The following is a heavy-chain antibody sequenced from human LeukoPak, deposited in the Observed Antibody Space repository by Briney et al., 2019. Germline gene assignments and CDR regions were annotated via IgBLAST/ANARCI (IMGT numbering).Heavy chain of an antibody. CDR3: ARDSGDSSGKGGWFDP. Sequence: SVKVSCKASGGTFSSYAISWVRQAPGQALEWMGRIIPILGIANYAQKFQGRVTITADKSTSTAYMELSSLRSEDTAVYYCARDSGDSSGKGGWFDPWGQGTLVTVSS. V-gene: IGHV1-69*04. J-gene: IGHJ5*02. CDR1: GGTFSSYA. D-gene: IGHD3-22*01. CDR2: IIPILGIA.